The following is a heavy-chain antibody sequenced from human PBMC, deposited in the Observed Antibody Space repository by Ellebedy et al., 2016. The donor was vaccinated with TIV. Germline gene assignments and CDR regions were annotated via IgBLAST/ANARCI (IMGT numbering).Heavy chain of an antibody. Sequence: GESLKISCAASGFTFNNYWMYWVRQAPGRGLEWVANIKQDGSDKYYVDSVRGRFTISRDNAQNTLYLQMNSLRPEDTALYYGARGANDWYGIDYWGLGTLVTVSS. D-gene: IGHD3-9*01. CDR1: GFTFNNYW. J-gene: IGHJ4*02. CDR2: IKQDGSDK. CDR3: ARGANDWYGIDY. V-gene: IGHV3-7*02.